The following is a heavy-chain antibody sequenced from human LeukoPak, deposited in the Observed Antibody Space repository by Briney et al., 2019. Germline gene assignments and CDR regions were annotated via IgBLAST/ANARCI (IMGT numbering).Heavy chain of an antibody. CDR3: AKDWETRYCSGGSCHFDY. CDR2: LSYDGSDK. V-gene: IGHV3-30*04. Sequence: GGSLRLSCAASRFIFSSYAMHWVRQAPGKGLEWVAVLSYDGSDKYYADSVKGRFTISRDNSKNTLYLQMNSLRAEDTAVYYCAKDWETRYCSGGSCHFDYWGQGTLVTVSS. D-gene: IGHD2-15*01. J-gene: IGHJ4*02. CDR1: RFIFSSYA.